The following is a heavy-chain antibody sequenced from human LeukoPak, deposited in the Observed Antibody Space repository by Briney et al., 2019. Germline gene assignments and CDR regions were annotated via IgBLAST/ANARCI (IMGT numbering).Heavy chain of an antibody. V-gene: IGHV3-23*01. CDR3: VKHSGGVYGNSDY. CDR2: VGRSGADT. CDR1: GFTFSSYA. D-gene: IGHD1-1*01. Sequence: PGGSLRLSCVASGFTFSSYAVSWFGQAPGKGLEWVSTVGRSGADTYYADSVRGRFTISKDSSKNTLQMNSLSAEDTAIYYCVKHSGGVYGNSDYWGQGILVSVSS. J-gene: IGHJ4*02.